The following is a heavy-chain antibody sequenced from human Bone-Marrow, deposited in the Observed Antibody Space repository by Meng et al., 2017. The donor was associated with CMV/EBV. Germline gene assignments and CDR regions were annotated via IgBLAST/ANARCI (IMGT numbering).Heavy chain of an antibody. CDR3: VGVYSGSWYIDY. CDR2: INSDGTVT. V-gene: IGHV3-74*01. J-gene: IGHJ4*02. D-gene: IGHD6-13*01. CDR1: GFTFSNFW. Sequence: GGSLRLSCAASGFTFSNFWMHWVRQTPGKGLVWVSRINSDGTVTDDADSVKGRLTISRDNAKNTLYLDMNSLRADDTAVYYCVGVYSGSWYIDYWGQGTRVTVYS.